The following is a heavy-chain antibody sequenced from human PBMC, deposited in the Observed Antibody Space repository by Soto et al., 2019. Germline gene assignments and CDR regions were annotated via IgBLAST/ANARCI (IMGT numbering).Heavy chain of an antibody. CDR2: IYYSGST. Sequence: PSETLSLTCTVSGGSISSYYWSWIRQPPGKGPEWIGYIYYSGSTNYNPSIKSRVTISVDTSKNQFSLKLSSVTAADTAVYYCARHLGYDSSGYYRNWFDSWGQGTLVTVSS. V-gene: IGHV4-59*08. CDR3: ARHLGYDSSGYYRNWFDS. D-gene: IGHD3-22*01. CDR1: GGSISSYY. J-gene: IGHJ5*01.